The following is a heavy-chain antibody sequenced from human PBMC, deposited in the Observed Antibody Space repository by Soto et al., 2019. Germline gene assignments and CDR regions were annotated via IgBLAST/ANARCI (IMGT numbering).Heavy chain of an antibody. D-gene: IGHD3-10*01. V-gene: IGHV4-34*01. CDR1: GGSFSGYY. CDR2: INHSGST. CDR3: ARGQRITMVRGVNWFDP. Sequence: PSETLSLTCAVYGGSFSGYYWSWIRQPPGKGLEWIGEINHSGSTNYNPSLKSRVTISVDTSKNQFSLKLSSVTAADTAVYYCARGQRITMVRGVNWFDPWGQGTLVTVSS. J-gene: IGHJ5*02.